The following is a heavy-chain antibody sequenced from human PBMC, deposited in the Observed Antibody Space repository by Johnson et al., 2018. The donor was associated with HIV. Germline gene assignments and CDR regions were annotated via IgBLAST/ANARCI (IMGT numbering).Heavy chain of an antibody. CDR1: GFTFSSYG. D-gene: IGHD2/OR15-2a*01. CDR3: SKDLSSPKSRAFDI. J-gene: IGHJ3*02. V-gene: IGHV3-30*02. CDR2: IQYDGTNK. Sequence: QVQLVESGGGVVQPGGSLRLSCAASGFTFSSYGMHWVRQVPGNGLEWVTFIQYDGTNKYYADSVKGRFTISRDNSKNTLYLQMYSLRAEDTAVYYCSKDLSSPKSRAFDIWGQGTMVTVSS.